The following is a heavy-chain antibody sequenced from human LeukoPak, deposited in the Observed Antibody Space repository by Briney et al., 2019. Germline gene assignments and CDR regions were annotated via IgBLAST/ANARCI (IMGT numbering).Heavy chain of an antibody. D-gene: IGHD3-22*01. V-gene: IGHV3-74*01. CDR2: INSNGSST. CDR1: GFPFSSYR. Sequence: PGGSLGLSCAASGFPFSSYRRHWVPQPPGKGLVSLPRINSNGSSTSYADSVKGRFTISRDNAKNTLYLQMNSLRAEDTAVYYCAREYYYDSSGASYGMDVWGQGTTVTVSS. CDR3: AREYYYDSSGASYGMDV. J-gene: IGHJ6*02.